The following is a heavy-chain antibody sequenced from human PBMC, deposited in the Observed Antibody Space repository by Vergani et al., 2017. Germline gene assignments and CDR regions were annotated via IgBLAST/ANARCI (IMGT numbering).Heavy chain of an antibody. V-gene: IGHV3-23*04. CDR2: LSASDRRT. J-gene: IGHJ4*02. D-gene: IGHD2-8*01. Sequence: EVQVVESGGDLVQPGGSLRLSCAASGFTFIMHAMSWVRQAPGKGLEWVSTLSASDRRTHYADSVKGRFTISRDNAKNSLHLQMNNLRAEDTAVYYCARQSRDVFCTNGVCPLGYWGQGALVTVSS. CDR3: ARQSRDVFCTNGVCPLGY. CDR1: GFTFIMHA.